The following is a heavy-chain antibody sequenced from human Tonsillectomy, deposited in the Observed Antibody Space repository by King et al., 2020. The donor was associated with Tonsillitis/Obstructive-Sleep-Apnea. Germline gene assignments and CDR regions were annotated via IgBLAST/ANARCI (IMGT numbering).Heavy chain of an antibody. V-gene: IGHV3-7*01. CDR3: ARVGYCTGTSCYSSTFDI. D-gene: IGHD2-2*03. CDR1: GFTFSSYW. Sequence: VQLVESGGGLVQPGGSLRLSCAASGFTFSSYWMSWVRQAPGKGLEWMANIKQDGSEKYYVDSVKGRFTISRDNAKNSRYLQMNSLRAEDTAVYYCARVGYCTGTSCYSSTFDIWGQGTMVTVSS. J-gene: IGHJ3*02. CDR2: IKQDGSEK.